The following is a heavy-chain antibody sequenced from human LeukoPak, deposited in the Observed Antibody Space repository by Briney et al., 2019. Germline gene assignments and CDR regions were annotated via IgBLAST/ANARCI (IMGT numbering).Heavy chain of an antibody. V-gene: IGHV4-59*01. J-gene: IGHJ4*02. CDR2: IYYSGTT. Sequence: SETLSLTCTVSGGSIRNYYWTWIRQPPGKGLEWIGYIYYSGTTTYNPSLRSRVTMSVDTSKNQFSLKLRSVTAADTAVYYCARGGRWEHFDYWGQGTLVTVSS. D-gene: IGHD1-1*01. CDR1: GGSIRNYY. CDR3: ARGGRWEHFDY.